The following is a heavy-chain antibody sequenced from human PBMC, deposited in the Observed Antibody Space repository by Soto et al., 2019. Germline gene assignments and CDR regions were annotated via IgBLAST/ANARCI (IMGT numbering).Heavy chain of an antibody. D-gene: IGHD3-3*02. J-gene: IGHJ6*02. V-gene: IGHV5-10-1*01. CDR3: ARHFLADYVGTQCDMDV. CDR2: IDPIDSYT. Sequence: PGESLKISCKGSGYSFTSYWISWVRQMPGKGLEWMGRIDPIDSYTSYSPSFEGHVTVSRDKSISTAYLQWSSLKASDTAMYYCARHFLADYVGTQCDMDVRGQRTTVTVSS. CDR1: GYSFTSYW.